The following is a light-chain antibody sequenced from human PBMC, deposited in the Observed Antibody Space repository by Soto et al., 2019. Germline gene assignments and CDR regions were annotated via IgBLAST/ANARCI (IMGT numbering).Light chain of an antibody. CDR3: QQSYNIPRT. V-gene: IGKV1-39*01. CDR2: AAS. J-gene: IGKJ5*01. Sequence: IQLTQSPASLSSSLGDRGTLTCLASESIRDYLNWYKQKPGKAPNLLSYAASSLQSGVPSRFSGGGSGTDFTLTISSLKPEDFATYYCQQSYNIPRTFGQGTRLEIK. CDR1: ESIRDY.